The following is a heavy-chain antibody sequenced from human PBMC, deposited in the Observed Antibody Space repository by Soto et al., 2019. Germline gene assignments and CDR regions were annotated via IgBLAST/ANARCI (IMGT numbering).Heavy chain of an antibody. CDR2: ISYDGSNK. D-gene: IGHD3-22*01. V-gene: IGHV3-30-3*01. Sequence: QVQLVESGGGVVQPGRSLRLSCAASGFSFSTNAMNWVRQAPGKGLEWVAVISYDGSNKYYADSVKGRFTISRDNSKNTLYLKMNSLRAEDTAVYYCVRGGDSSGYYYRQYFQHWGQGTLVTVSS. J-gene: IGHJ1*01. CDR3: VRGGDSSGYYYRQYFQH. CDR1: GFSFSTNA.